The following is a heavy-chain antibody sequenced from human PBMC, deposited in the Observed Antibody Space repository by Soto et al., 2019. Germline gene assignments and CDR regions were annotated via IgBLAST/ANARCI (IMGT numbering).Heavy chain of an antibody. CDR3: ARVSGSYYYGMDV. Sequence: SETLSLTCAVSGGSISSGGYSWSWIRQPPGKGLEWIGEIYHSGSTYYNPSLKSRVTISVDKSKNQFSLKLSSVTAADTAVYYCARVSGSYYYGMDVWGQGTTVTVSS. V-gene: IGHV4-30-2*01. D-gene: IGHD1-26*01. CDR2: IYHSGST. CDR1: GGSISSGGYS. J-gene: IGHJ6*02.